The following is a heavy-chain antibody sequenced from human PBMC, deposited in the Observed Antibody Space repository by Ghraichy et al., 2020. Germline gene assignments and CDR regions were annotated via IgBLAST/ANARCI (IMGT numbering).Heavy chain of an antibody. CDR2: MNSKSGNT. Sequence: ASVKVSCKAFRYTFTSYEITWVRQAAGQGLEWMGWMNSKSGNTGYAQKFQGRVTMTRNISITTAYMELSSLRAEDTAVYYCARSADLAFYYYYGLDVWGQGTTVTVSS. D-gene: IGHD3-10*01. V-gene: IGHV1-8*01. CDR3: ARSADLAFYYYYGLDV. J-gene: IGHJ6*02. CDR1: RYTFTSYE.